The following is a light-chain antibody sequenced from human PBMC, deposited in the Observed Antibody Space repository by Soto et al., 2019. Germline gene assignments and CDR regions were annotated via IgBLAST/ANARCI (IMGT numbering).Light chain of an antibody. CDR3: QQYCSSTRT. V-gene: IGKV3-20*01. J-gene: IGKJ1*01. CDR2: GAS. Sequence: EIVLTKSPGPLSLSPGERATLSCRASQSVSSSYLAWYQQKPGQAPRLLIYGASSRATGIPDRFSGSGSGTDFTLTISSLEPEDFAVYYCQQYCSSTRTFGQGTKVEIK. CDR1: QSVSSSY.